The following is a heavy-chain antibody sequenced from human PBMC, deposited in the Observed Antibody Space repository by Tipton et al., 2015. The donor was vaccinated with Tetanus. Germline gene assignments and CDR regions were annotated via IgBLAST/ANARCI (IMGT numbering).Heavy chain of an antibody. CDR3: ARGMAEASNCGGDCYSDY. CDR1: GFTFSDYN. Sequence: SLRLSCAASGFTFSDYNMNWVRQAPGKGLEWVSSISSSSRYIYYADSVKGRFTISRDNAKNSLYLQMISLRAEDTAVYSCARGMAEASNCGGDCYSDYWGQGTLVTVSS. V-gene: IGHV3-21*01. CDR2: ISSSSRYI. J-gene: IGHJ4*02. D-gene: IGHD2-21*02.